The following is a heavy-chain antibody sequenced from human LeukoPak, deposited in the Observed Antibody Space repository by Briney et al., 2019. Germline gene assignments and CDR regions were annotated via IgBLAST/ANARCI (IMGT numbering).Heavy chain of an antibody. CDR3: ARSTLNYYYSSGYYFDY. J-gene: IGHJ4*02. V-gene: IGHV1-69*05. CDR2: CNPNCGTA. Sequence: ASVKLSSKAAAGTFISYAIMWVRQAPGERREWRGGCNPNCGTANYAQKFQGRVTMTTDTSTSTAYIELSSLRSEDTAVYYCARSTLNYYYSSGYYFDYWGQGTLVTVS. CDR1: AGTFISYA. D-gene: IGHD3-22*01.